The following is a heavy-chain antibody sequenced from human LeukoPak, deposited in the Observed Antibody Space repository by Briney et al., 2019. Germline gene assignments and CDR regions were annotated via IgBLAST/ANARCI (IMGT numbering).Heavy chain of an antibody. V-gene: IGHV4-38-2*01. D-gene: IGHD5-18*01. CDR1: GYSISSGYY. CDR3: ATSSWIQLWLRFDY. CDR2: IYHSGST. J-gene: IGHJ4*02. Sequence: SETLSLTCAVSGYSISSGYYWGWIRQPPGKGLEWIGSIYHSGSTYYNPSLKSRVTISVDTSNNQFSLKLSSVTAADTAVYYCATSSWIQLWLRFDYWGQGTLVTVSS.